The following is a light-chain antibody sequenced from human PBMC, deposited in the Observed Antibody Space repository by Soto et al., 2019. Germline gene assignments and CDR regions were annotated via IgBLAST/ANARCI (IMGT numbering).Light chain of an antibody. V-gene: IGKV1-12*01. CDR2: AAS. CDR1: QDISTW. CDR3: QQASSFPLT. Sequence: DIQMTQSPSSVSASVGDRVTITCRASQDISTWLVWYQQTAGKAPRLLIYAASSLRSGVPSRFSGSGSGTNFTLTISGLQTEDFATYFSQQASSFPLTFGGGTKVEI. J-gene: IGKJ4*02.